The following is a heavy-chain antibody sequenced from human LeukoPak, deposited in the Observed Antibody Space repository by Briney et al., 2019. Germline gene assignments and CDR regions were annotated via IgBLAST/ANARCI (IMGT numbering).Heavy chain of an antibody. D-gene: IGHD3-10*01. CDR2: INAGNGNT. J-gene: IGHJ3*02. V-gene: IGHV1-3*01. Sequence: AASVKVSCKASGYTFTSYAMHWVRQAPGQRLEWMGWINAGNGNTKYSQKFQGRVTITRDTSASTAYMELSSLRSEDTAVYYCARDHYGSGSYYGDAFDTWGQGTMVTVSS. CDR3: ARDHYGSGSYYGDAFDT. CDR1: GYTFTSYA.